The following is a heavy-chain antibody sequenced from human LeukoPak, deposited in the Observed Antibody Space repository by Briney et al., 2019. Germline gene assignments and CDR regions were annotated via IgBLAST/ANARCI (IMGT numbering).Heavy chain of an antibody. D-gene: IGHD4-23*01. CDR3: ARDGIYGGNSGLLDY. J-gene: IGHJ4*02. CDR1: GFTFSSYA. CDR2: ISGSGGST. Sequence: PGGSLRLSCAASGFTFSSYAMSWVRQAPGKGLEWVSAISGSGGSTYYADSVKGRFTISRDNSKNTLYLQMNSLRAEDTAVYYCARDGIYGGNSGLLDYWGQGTLVTVSS. V-gene: IGHV3-23*01.